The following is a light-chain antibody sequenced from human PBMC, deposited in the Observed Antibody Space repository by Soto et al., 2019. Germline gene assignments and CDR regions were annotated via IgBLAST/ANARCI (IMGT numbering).Light chain of an antibody. CDR2: GSS. CDR3: QQYGSSPPYT. J-gene: IGKJ2*01. V-gene: IGKV3-20*01. CDR1: QSVSNNY. Sequence: VLTQSPGTLSLSPGERATLSCRASQSVSNNYLAWYQQKPGQAPRLLIFGSSDRATGIPDRFSGSGSVTDFTLTISRLEPEDFAMYYCQQYGSSPPYTFGLGTKLEIK.